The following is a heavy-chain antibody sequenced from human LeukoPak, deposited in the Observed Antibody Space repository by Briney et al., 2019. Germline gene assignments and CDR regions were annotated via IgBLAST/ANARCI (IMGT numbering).Heavy chain of an antibody. V-gene: IGHV5-51*01. CDR2: IYPCDSDT. J-gene: IGHJ2*01. D-gene: IGHD2-15*01. Sequence: GESLKICCKCSGYSFSNYWNGVGRQTPGKGLEWIGIIYPCDSDTRDSPSLQGQVTISADYSITTAYLQWTLLKASETAMYYCARTYCSGGSCYLGYWYFDLWGRGTMVTVSS. CDR3: ARTYCSGGSCYLGYWYFDL. CDR1: GYSFSNYW.